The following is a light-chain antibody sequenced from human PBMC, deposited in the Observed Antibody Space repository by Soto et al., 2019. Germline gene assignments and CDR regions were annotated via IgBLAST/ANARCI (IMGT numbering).Light chain of an antibody. V-gene: IGLV2-14*01. CDR2: GVS. Sequence: QSVLTQPASVSGSPGQSITISCTGTSSDVGDYNYVSWYQQHPGKVPKLMIYGVSSRSSGVSNRFSGSKSGNTASLTISGLQAEDEADYYCSSYTSSSTYVFGTGTKLTVL. CDR1: SSDVGDYNY. J-gene: IGLJ1*01. CDR3: SSYTSSSTYV.